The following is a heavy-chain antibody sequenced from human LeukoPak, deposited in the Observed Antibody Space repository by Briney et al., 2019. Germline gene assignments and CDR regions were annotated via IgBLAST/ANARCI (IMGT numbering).Heavy chain of an antibody. V-gene: IGHV4-39*01. CDR1: GGSISSGGYY. CDR3: ARQGGSSWYDWFDP. D-gene: IGHD6-13*01. J-gene: IGHJ5*02. CDR2: IYYSGST. Sequence: SETLSLTCTVSGGSISSGGYYWSWIRQPPGKGLEWIGSIYYSGSTYYNPSLKSRVTISVDTSKNQFSLKLSSVTAADTAVYYCARQGGSSWYDWFDPWGQGTLVTVSS.